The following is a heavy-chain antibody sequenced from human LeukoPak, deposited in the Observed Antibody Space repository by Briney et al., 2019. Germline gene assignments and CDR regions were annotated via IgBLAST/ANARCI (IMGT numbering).Heavy chain of an antibody. J-gene: IGHJ4*02. CDR2: IGGSNGIT. CDR3: ARNENSGWGYFDY. CDR1: RFTFNSYA. V-gene: IGHV3-23*01. D-gene: IGHD5-12*01. Sequence: GSLRLSCAASRFTFNSYAMSWVRQAPGKGLEWVSVIGGSNGITFYVGSVKGRFTISRDNSKDTLYLQMNSLRAEDTAVYYCARNENSGWGYFDYWGQGTLVTVSS.